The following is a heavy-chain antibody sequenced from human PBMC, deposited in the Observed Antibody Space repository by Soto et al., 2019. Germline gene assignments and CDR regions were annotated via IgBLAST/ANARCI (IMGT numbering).Heavy chain of an antibody. V-gene: IGHV1-69*12. CDR3: AGDRGGKVVARYYFDY. D-gene: IGHD3-10*01. Sequence: QVQLVQYGAEVKKPGSSVKVSCKASEGTFSSYAISWVRQAPGQGLEWMGGIIPIFGTANYAQKFQGRVTLAADESPSTAYMELSNLRTEDTAVYYCAGDRGGKVVARYYFDYWGQGTLVTVSS. CDR1: EGTFSSYA. J-gene: IGHJ4*02. CDR2: IIPIFGTA.